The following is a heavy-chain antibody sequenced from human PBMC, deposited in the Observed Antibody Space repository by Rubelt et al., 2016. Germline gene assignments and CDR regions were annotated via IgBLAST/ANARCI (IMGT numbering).Heavy chain of an antibody. D-gene: IGHD6-13*01. Sequence: EVQLVESGGGLVQPGGSLRLSCAASGFTFSSYSMNWVRQAPGKGLEWVSYISSCSSTIYYADSVKGRFIISRDNSKNTRYLQMNSLRAEDTAVYYCAKGSTSWSFGHWGQGTLVTVSS. J-gene: IGHJ4*02. CDR3: AKGSTSWSFGH. V-gene: IGHV3-48*01. CDR1: GFTFSSYS. CDR2: ISSCSSTI.